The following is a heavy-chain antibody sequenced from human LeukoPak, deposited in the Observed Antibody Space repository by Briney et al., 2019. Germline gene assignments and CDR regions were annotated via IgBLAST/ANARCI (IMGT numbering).Heavy chain of an antibody. J-gene: IGHJ4*02. V-gene: IGHV3-30-3*01. CDR2: ISYDGSNK. Sequence: GGSLRLSCAASGFTFSSYAMPWVRQAPGKGLEWVAVISYDGSNKYYADSVKGRFTISRDNSKNTLYLQMNSLRAEDTAVYYCARDSMTDYGDYSVFDYWGQGTLVTVYS. CDR1: GFTFSSYA. CDR3: ARDSMTDYGDYSVFDY. D-gene: IGHD4-17*01.